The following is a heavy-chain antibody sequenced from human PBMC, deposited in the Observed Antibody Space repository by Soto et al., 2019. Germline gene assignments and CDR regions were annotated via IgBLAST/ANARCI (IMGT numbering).Heavy chain of an antibody. V-gene: IGHV3-53*01. Sequence: GSLRLSCCASGLSVSDNYMGLVRQAPGRGLEWVSVMYAGGDTHYADSVKGRFTISRDKSENTLYLQMNSLRDEDTGVYFCVSRIPSWVFDYWGLGTLVTVSS. CDR1: GLSVSDNY. CDR3: VSRIPSWVFDY. J-gene: IGHJ4*01. D-gene: IGHD2-21*01. CDR2: MYAGGDT.